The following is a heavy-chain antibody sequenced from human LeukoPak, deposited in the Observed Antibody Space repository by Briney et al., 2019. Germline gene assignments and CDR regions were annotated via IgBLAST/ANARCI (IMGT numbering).Heavy chain of an antibody. V-gene: IGHV1-2*02. J-gene: IGHJ6*02. CDR2: DNPNSGGT. D-gene: IGHD3-3*01. CDR3: ARAPTNYDFWSGYAYYYGMDV. CDR1: GYTFTGYY. Sequence: ASVKVSCKASGYTFTGYYMHWVRQAPGQGLEWMGWDNPNSGGTNSAQKFQGRVTMTRDTSISTAYMELSRLRSDDTAMYYCARAPTNYDFWSGYAYYYGMDVWGQGTTVTVSS.